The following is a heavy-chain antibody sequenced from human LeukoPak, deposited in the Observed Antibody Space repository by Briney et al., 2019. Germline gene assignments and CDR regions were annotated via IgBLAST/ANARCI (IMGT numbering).Heavy chain of an antibody. CDR3: ARLYVVVVAATLYNWFDP. CDR1: GGSISSSSYY. J-gene: IGHJ5*02. D-gene: IGHD2-15*01. CDR2: IYYSGST. V-gene: IGHV4-39*01. Sequence: PSETLSLTCTVSGGSISSSSYYWGWIRQPPGKGLEWIGSIYYSGSTHYNPSLKSRVTISVDTSKNQFSLKLSSVTAADTAVYYCARLYVVVVAATLYNWFDPWGQGTLVTVSS.